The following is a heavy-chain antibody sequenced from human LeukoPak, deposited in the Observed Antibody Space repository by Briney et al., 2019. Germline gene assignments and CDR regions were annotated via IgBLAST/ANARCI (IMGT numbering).Heavy chain of an antibody. CDR1: GGSIRSSSYY. Sequence: SETLSLTCTVSGGSIRSSSYYWGWIRQPPGQGLEWIGSIYYSGSTYYNPSLNSRVTIPVDTSKNQFSLKLSYVTAADTAIYYCARDFGEHDAFDIWGQGTMVTVSS. D-gene: IGHD3-10*01. CDR2: IYYSGST. CDR3: ARDFGEHDAFDI. J-gene: IGHJ3*02. V-gene: IGHV4-39*07.